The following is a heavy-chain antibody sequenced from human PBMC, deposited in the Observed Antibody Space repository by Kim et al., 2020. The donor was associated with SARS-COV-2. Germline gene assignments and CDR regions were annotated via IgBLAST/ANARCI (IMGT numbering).Heavy chain of an antibody. CDR3: ARPAAYCGGDCYLDY. J-gene: IGHJ4*02. CDR1: GYSFISYA. Sequence: ASVKVSCKASGYSFISYAMNWVRQAPGQGLQWMGWINTNTGDPTYAQGFTGRFVFSLDTSVSTAYLQISSLEADDTAIYYCARPAAYCGGDCYLDYWGQG. D-gene: IGHD2-21*02. V-gene: IGHV7-4-1*02. CDR2: INTNTGDP.